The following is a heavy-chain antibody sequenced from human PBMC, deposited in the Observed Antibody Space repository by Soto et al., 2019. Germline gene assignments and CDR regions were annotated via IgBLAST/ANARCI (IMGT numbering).Heavy chain of an antibody. J-gene: IGHJ6*02. D-gene: IGHD2-8*01. Sequence: ASVKVSCKASGYSFSDYHIHWVRQAPGQGLEWLGRVNPKSGGTSSAQKFQGWVTMTRDTSISTAYMELTRLRSDDTAVYFCARGHSTDCSNGVCSFFYNHEMDVWGQGTTVTVSS. CDR1: GYSFSDYH. CDR2: VNPKSGGT. V-gene: IGHV1-2*04. CDR3: ARGHSTDCSNGVCSFFYNHEMDV.